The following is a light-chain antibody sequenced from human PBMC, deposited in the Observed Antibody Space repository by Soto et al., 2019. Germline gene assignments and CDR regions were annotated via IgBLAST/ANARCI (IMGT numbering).Light chain of an antibody. Sequence: QSALTQPASVSGSPGQSFTISCTGTSSDVGSYNLVSWYQQHPGKAPKLMIYEGSKRPSGVSNRFSGSKSGNTASLTISGLQAEDEADYYCCSYAGSSTSFGGGTKVTVL. V-gene: IGLV2-23*01. CDR2: EGS. CDR1: SSDVGSYNL. CDR3: CSYAGSSTS. J-gene: IGLJ2*01.